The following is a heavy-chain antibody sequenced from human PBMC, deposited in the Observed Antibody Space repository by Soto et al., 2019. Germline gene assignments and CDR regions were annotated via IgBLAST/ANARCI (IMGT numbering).Heavy chain of an antibody. CDR3: ARDQYDFRSGSYYYAMEV. CDR2: IYYTGST. Sequence: SETLSLTCTVSGGSVSSESHYWSWIRQTPGKGLEWIGYIYYTGSTNYNPSLKGRVTMSVDTSRDQVSLRLRSVTRADTAAYYCARDQYDFRSGSYYYAMEVWGQGTKVTVSS. D-gene: IGHD3-3*01. CDR1: GGSVSSESHY. J-gene: IGHJ6*02. V-gene: IGHV4-61*01.